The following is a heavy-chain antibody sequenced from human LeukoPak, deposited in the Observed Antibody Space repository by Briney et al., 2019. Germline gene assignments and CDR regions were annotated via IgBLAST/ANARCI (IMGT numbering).Heavy chain of an antibody. CDR2: IDSSGTTI. J-gene: IGHJ3*02. Sequence: GALSLSCAASGFPFSDYYMSWIRQAPGKGLEGVSYIDSSGTTIYYADSVKGRFTISRDNAKNSLFLQMNSLRAEDTAVYYCARDRMTTVTNDAFDIWGQGTMVTVSS. D-gene: IGHD4-17*01. CDR1: GFPFSDYY. CDR3: ARDRMTTVTNDAFDI. V-gene: IGHV3-11*04.